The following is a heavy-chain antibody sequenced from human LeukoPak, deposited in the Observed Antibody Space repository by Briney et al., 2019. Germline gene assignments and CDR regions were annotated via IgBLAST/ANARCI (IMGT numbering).Heavy chain of an antibody. CDR3: ARGKPSYGSGTFYRPLEPNYMDV. V-gene: IGHV4-39*07. CDR1: GGSISSSSSY. Sequence: SETLSLTCTVSGGSISSSSSYWGWIRQPPGKGLEWIGSFDQSGSTYYNPSLKSRVTISVDTSKNQFSLKLSSVTAADTAVYYCARGKPSYGSGTFYRPLEPNYMDVWGKGTTVTVSS. J-gene: IGHJ6*03. CDR2: FDQSGST. D-gene: IGHD3-10*01.